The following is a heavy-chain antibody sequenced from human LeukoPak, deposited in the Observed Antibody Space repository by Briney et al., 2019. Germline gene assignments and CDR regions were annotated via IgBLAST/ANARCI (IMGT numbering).Heavy chain of an antibody. Sequence: ASVKVSCKASGYTFTGYYMHWVRQAPGQGLEWMGWINPNSGGTNYAQKFQGRVTMTRDTSISTAYMELSRLRSDDTAVYYCARSARGLAALDYYYMDVWGKGTTVTVSS. CDR1: GYTFTGYY. V-gene: IGHV1-2*02. D-gene: IGHD6-6*01. CDR2: INPNSGGT. J-gene: IGHJ6*03. CDR3: ARSARGLAALDYYYMDV.